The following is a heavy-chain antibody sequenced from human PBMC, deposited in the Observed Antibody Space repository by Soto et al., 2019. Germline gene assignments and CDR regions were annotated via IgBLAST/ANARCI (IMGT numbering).Heavy chain of an antibody. CDR2: ISSSCSTI. CDR3: AKISDRAIQLWSEYYFES. CDR1: GFTLSDHY. J-gene: IGHJ4*02. V-gene: IGHV3-11*01. Sequence: QVQLVESGGGLVKPGGSLRLSCAASGFTLSDHYMSWIRQAPGRGLEWVSYISSSCSTIYFADSVKGRFTISRDNAKNSLYLQKNSLKTEDTAVYYCAKISDRAIQLWSEYYFESWGQGTLVNVAS. D-gene: IGHD5-18*01.